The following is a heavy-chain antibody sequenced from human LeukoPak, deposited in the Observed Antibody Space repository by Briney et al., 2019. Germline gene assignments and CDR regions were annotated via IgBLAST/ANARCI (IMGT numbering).Heavy chain of an antibody. J-gene: IGHJ4*02. CDR1: GFTFSSYA. Sequence: GRSLRLSCAASGFTFSSYAMHWVRQAPGKGLEWVAVISYDGSNKYYADSVKGRFTISRDNSKNTLYLQMNSLRAEDTAVYYCARDDSSGYYFDYWGQGTLVTVSS. V-gene: IGHV3-30*14. CDR3: ARDDSSGYYFDY. CDR2: ISYDGSNK. D-gene: IGHD3-22*01.